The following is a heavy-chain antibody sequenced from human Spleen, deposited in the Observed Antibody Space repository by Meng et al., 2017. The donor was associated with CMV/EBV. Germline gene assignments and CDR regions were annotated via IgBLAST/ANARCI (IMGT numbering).Heavy chain of an antibody. J-gene: IGHJ5*02. CDR3: AHRRSRGVHPENWFDP. CDR2: MYWNDDK. CDR1: LSRSTSGVG. D-gene: IGHD3-10*01. V-gene: IGHV2-5*01. Sequence: LSRSTSGVGVGWIRQPPGKALEWLAVMYWNDDKRYSPSLKSRLTITKDTSKNQVVLTMTNMDPVDTATYYCAHRRSRGVHPENWFDPWGQGTLVTVSS.